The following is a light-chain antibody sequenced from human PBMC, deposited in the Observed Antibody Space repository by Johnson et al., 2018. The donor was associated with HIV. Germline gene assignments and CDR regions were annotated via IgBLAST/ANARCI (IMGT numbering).Light chain of an antibody. CDR2: END. V-gene: IGLV1-51*02. CDR1: SSNIGSNY. CDR3: GTWDNRLDAYV. J-gene: IGLJ1*01. Sequence: QSVLTQPPSVSAAPGQKVTISCSGSSSNIGSNYVSWYQQFPGTAPKLLIYENDKRPSGIPDRFSGSKSGTSATLGITGIQAGAEDDYYCGTWDNRLDAYVFGTGSRVAVL.